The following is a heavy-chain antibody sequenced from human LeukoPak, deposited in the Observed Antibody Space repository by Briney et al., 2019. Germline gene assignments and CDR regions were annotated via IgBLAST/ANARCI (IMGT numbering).Heavy chain of an antibody. V-gene: IGHV4-38-2*02. CDR1: GYSISSGYF. CDR3: ARIPGYNSAWFDY. CDR2: IFYSGNT. Sequence: KTSETLSLTCTVSGYSISSGYFWGWIRQPPGKGLEWIGSIFYSGNTYYNPSLKSRVTISLDTSKNQFSLKLRSVTAADTAVYYCARIPGYNSAWFDYWGQGTLVTVSS. J-gene: IGHJ4*02. D-gene: IGHD6-25*01.